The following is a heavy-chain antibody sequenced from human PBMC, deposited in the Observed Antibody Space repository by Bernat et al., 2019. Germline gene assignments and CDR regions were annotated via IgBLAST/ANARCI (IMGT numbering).Heavy chain of an antibody. D-gene: IGHD3-3*01. CDR2: ISYDGSNK. CDR3: ARDRRPAHDFWSVPEVSIDY. V-gene: IGHV3-30-3*01. Sequence: QVQLVESGGGVVQPGRSLRLSCAASGFTFSSYAMHWVRQAPGKGLEWVAVISYDGSNKYYADSVKGRFTISRDNSKNTLYLQMNSLRAEDTAVYYCARDRRPAHDFWSVPEVSIDYWGQGTLVTVSS. CDR1: GFTFSSYA. J-gene: IGHJ4*02.